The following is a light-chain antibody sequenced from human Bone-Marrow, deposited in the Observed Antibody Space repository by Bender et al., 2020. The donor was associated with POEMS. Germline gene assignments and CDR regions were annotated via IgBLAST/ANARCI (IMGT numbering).Light chain of an antibody. V-gene: IGLV1-44*01. CDR2: SSH. Sequence: QSVLTQPSSASGTPGQRVTISCSGSTSNIGSNAVNWYQQFPGTAPKLLIYSSHRRPSEVPDRFSGSRSGTSASLAISGLQSEDEADYYCAVWDDSLNGWVFGGGTKLTVL. J-gene: IGLJ3*02. CDR1: TSNIGSNA. CDR3: AVWDDSLNGWV.